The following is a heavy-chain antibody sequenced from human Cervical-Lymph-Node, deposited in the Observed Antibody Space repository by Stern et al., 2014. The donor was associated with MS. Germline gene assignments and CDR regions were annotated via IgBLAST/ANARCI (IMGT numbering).Heavy chain of an antibody. CDR3: ARDGGFCTNRVCPKYYHSGMDV. V-gene: IGHV4-4*07. CDR2: FHFSGNS. CDR1: GGFIKSYY. D-gene: IGHD2-8*01. J-gene: IGHJ6*02. Sequence: VQLVESGPGLVKPSETLSFTCTVSGGFIKSYYWSWVRQSAGKGLEWIGRFHFSGNSNYNPSLKSRVTMSVDTSKSQFSLKLTSVTAADSAVYYCARDGGFCTNRVCPKYYHSGMDVWGQGTTVTVSS.